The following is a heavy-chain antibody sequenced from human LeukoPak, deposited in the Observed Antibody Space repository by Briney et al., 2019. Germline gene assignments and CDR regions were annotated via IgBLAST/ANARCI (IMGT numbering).Heavy chain of an antibody. J-gene: IGHJ5*02. V-gene: IGHV3-23*01. CDR1: GFTFSSYA. CDR3: ARGSDLVPAAYNWFDP. D-gene: IGHD2-2*01. CDR2: ISGSGGST. Sequence: GGSLRLSCAASGFTFSSYAMSWVRQAPGKGLEWVSAISGSGGSTYYADSVKGRFTISRDNSKNTLYLQMNSLRAEDTAVYYCARGSDLVPAAYNWFDPWGQGTLVTVSS.